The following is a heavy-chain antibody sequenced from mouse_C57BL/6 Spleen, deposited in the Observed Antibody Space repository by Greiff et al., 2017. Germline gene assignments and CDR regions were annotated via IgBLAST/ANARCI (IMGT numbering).Heavy chain of an antibody. D-gene: IGHD2-2*01. CDR2: IDPSDSET. Sequence: QVQLQQSGAELVRPGSSVKLSCKASGYTFTSYWMHWVKQRPIQGLEWIGNIDPSDSETHYNQKFKDKATLTVDKSSSTAYMQLSSLTSEDSAVYYCARGDGYDLYWYFDVWGTGTTVTVSS. V-gene: IGHV1-52*01. CDR1: GYTFTSYW. CDR3: ARGDGYDLYWYFDV. J-gene: IGHJ1*03.